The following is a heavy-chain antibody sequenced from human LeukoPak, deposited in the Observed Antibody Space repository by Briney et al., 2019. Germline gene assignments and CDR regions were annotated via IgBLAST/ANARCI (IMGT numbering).Heavy chain of an antibody. D-gene: IGHD3-3*01. Sequence: ASVKVSCKASGYTFTSYGISWVRQAPGQGLEWMGWIRAYNGNTSYAQKLQGRVTMTTDTSTSTAYMELRSLRSDDTAVYYCARSPRYDFWSGYRPYNWFDPWGQGTLVTVSS. CDR3: ARSPRYDFWSGYRPYNWFDP. J-gene: IGHJ5*02. CDR2: IRAYNGNT. CDR1: GYTFTSYG. V-gene: IGHV1-18*01.